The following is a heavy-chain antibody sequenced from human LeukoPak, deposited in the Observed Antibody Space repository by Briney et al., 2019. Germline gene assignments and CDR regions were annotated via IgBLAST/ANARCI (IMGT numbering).Heavy chain of an antibody. J-gene: IGHJ4*02. CDR1: GFTVSSYA. CDR2: ISYDGSNK. CDR3: AREVYYYDSSGYYFDY. V-gene: IGHV3-30*04. Sequence: PGGSLRLPCAASGFTVSSYAMHWVRQAPGKGLEWVAVISYDGSNKYYADSVKGRFTISRDNSKNTLYLQMNSLRAEDTAVYYCAREVYYYDSSGYYFDYWGQGTLVTVSS. D-gene: IGHD3-22*01.